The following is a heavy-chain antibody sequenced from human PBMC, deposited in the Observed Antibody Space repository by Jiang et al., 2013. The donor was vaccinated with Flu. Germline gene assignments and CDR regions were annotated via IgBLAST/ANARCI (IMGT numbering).Heavy chain of an antibody. CDR3: ASDNLDEYGDYSEGDY. Sequence: LLKPSETLSLTCAVYGGSFSGYYWSWIRQPPGKGLEWIGEINHSGSTNYNPSLKSRVTISVDTSKNQFSLKLSSVTAADTAVYYCASDNLDEYGDYSEGDYWGQGTLVTVSS. V-gene: IGHV4-34*01. J-gene: IGHJ4*02. CDR2: INHSGST. CDR1: GGSFSGYY. D-gene: IGHD4-17*01.